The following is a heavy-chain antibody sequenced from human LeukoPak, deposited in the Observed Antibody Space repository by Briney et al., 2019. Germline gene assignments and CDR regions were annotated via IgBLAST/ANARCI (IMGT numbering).Heavy chain of an antibody. J-gene: IGHJ4*02. Sequence: GGTLRLSCAASGFTFRIYGMSWVRQARGKGLEWVSAISGRGGSTYYADSVKGRFTISRDNAKNTLYLQINSLRAEATAVYYCAKDRSGGGYFDYWGQGTLVTVSS. D-gene: IGHD3-16*01. V-gene: IGHV3-23*01. CDR2: ISGRGGST. CDR3: AKDRSGGGYFDY. CDR1: GFTFRIYG.